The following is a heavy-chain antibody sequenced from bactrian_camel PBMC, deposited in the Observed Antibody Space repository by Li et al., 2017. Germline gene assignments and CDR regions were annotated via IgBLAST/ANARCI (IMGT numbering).Heavy chain of an antibody. CDR1: GSSDLTTC. V-gene: IGHV3S54*01. Sequence: QLVESGGGSVQAGGSLRLSCEARGSSDLTTCMAWFRQVPGKEREAIAAIYTGGGSAFYGNSGKGRFTISQDNAKNTVYLQMDSVKLEDTAMYYCAADLSTPRCAVVSRTSYKFWGQGTQVTVS. CDR3: AADLSTPRCAVVSRTSYKF. D-gene: IGHD2*01. J-gene: IGHJ4*01. CDR2: IYTGGGSA.